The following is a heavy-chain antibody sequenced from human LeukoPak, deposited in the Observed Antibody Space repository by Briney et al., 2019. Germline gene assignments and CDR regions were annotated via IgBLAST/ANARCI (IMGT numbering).Heavy chain of an antibody. CDR3: ARALEPYYYYYYMDV. J-gene: IGHJ6*03. Sequence: GASVKVSCKASGYTFTSCDINWVRQATGQGLEWMGWMNPNSGNTGYAQKFQGRVTMTRNTSISTAYMELSSLRSEDTAVYYCARALEPYYYYYYMDVWGKGTTVTVSS. CDR2: MNPNSGNT. D-gene: IGHD1-1*01. CDR1: GYTFTSCD. V-gene: IGHV1-8*01.